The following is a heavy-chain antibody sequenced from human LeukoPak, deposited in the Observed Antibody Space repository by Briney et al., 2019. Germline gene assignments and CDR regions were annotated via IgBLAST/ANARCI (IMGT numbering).Heavy chain of an antibody. Sequence: PGGPLTLSCAPSNFPFSPYWMTWVRQAPGRGLEGVANIEADGGDKYYGDSVKGRFSISRDNAENSLFLQMNNLRVEDSAVYYCARGGSGSSKYWVFWGQGTLVTVSS. CDR1: NFPFSPYW. D-gene: IGHD2-8*02. CDR2: IEADGGDK. J-gene: IGHJ4*02. CDR3: ARGGSGSSKYWVF. V-gene: IGHV3-7*01.